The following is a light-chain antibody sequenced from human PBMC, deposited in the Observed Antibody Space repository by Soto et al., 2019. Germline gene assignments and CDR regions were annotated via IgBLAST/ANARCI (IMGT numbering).Light chain of an antibody. CDR2: GAS. V-gene: IGKV3-15*01. CDR3: QQYTNWHYT. CDR1: QALGNN. J-gene: IGKJ2*01. Sequence: EIVMMQSPATLSVSPRERATLSCRASQALGNNLAGYQHKPGQAPRLLIYGASPRATGVPVRFSGSGSETEFTLSISSLQSDDLAVYYCQQYTNWHYTFGQGTKLQIE.